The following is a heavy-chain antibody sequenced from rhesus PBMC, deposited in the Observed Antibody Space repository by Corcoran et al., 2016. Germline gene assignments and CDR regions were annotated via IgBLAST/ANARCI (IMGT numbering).Heavy chain of an antibody. Sequence: QVQLQESGPGLVKPSETLSLTCAVSGGSISDYYYWNWLRQPPGKGLEWIGNIYGNSAITDYTPPLKSRVTSSKDTSENQLSLKLRSVPAADTAVYYCARQFLRGYSGSYYPYGLDSWGQGVVVTVSS. CDR3: ARQFLRGYSGSYYPYGLDS. CDR1: GGSISDYYY. D-gene: IGHD3-16*01. CDR2: IYGNSAIT. J-gene: IGHJ6*01. V-gene: IGHV4S9*01.